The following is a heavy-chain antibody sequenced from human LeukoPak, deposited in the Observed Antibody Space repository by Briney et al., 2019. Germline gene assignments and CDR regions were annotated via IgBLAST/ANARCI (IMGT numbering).Heavy chain of an antibody. CDR2: ISAYNSNT. J-gene: IGHJ5*02. D-gene: IGHD3-3*01. V-gene: IGHV1-18*01. CDR3: ARGPWYYDFWSGYPNWFDP. CDR1: GYTFTSYG. Sequence: ASVKVSCKASGYTFTSYGISWVRQAPGQGLEWMGWISAYNSNTNYAQKLQGRVTMTTDTSTSTAYMELRSLRSDDTAVYYCARGPWYYDFWSGYPNWFDPWGQGTLVTVSS.